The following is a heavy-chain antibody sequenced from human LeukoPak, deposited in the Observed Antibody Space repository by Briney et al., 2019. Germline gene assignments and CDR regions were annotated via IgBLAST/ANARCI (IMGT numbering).Heavy chain of an antibody. D-gene: IGHD6-13*01. V-gene: IGHV3-48*04. CDR3: ARVSREGSSSWYWCIYYYYYHIHV. J-gene: IGHJ6*03. CDR2: ISSSSSTI. CDR1: GFTFSSYS. Sequence: GGSLRLSCAASGFTFSSYSMNWVRQAPGKGLEWVSYISSSSSTIYYADSVKGRFTISRDNAKNSLYLQMNSLRAEDTAVYYCARVSREGSSSWYWCIYYYYYHIHVWRKETTHSVPS.